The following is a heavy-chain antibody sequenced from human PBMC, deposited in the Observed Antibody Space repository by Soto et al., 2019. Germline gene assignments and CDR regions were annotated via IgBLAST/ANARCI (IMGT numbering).Heavy chain of an antibody. CDR1: GFTLSSYG. CDR3: AREYYFDSSGYYNQYYLGIDV. V-gene: IGHV3-33*01. J-gene: IGHJ6*02. D-gene: IGHD3-22*01. Sequence: PGGSLRLSCAASGFTLSSYGIHWVRQAPGKGLEWVAVIWYDGRNKYYADSVKGRFTISRDNSKNTLYLQMNSLRVEDTAVYYCAREYYFDSSGYYNQYYLGIDVWGPGTTVTLSS. CDR2: IWYDGRNK.